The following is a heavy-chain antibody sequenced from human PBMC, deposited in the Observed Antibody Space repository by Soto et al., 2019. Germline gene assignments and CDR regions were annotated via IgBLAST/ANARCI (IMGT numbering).Heavy chain of an antibody. J-gene: IGHJ5*02. CDR2: IYYSGST. CDR1: GGSISSHNW. CDR3: ARARATLAGYSYSGWDNWFDP. V-gene: IGHV4-4*02. Sequence: PSETLSLTCAVSGGSISSHNWWSWVRQPPGKGLEWIGYIYYSGSTNYNPSLKSRVTISVDTSKNQFSLKLSSVTAADTAVYYCARARATLAGYSYSGWDNWFDPWGQGTLVTVSS. D-gene: IGHD5-18*01.